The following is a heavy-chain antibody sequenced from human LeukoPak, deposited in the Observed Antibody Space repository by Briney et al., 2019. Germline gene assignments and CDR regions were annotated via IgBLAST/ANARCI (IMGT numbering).Heavy chain of an antibody. V-gene: IGHV4-59*11. CDR3: ARAESTAMVRYFDY. CDR1: GGCISSHY. J-gene: IGHJ4*02. D-gene: IGHD5-18*01. CDR2: IYYSGST. Sequence: SETLSLTCTVSGGCISSHYWSWIRQPPGKGLEWIGYIYYSGSTNYNPSLKSRVTISVDTSKNQFSLKLSSVTAADTAVYYCARAESTAMVRYFDYWGQGTLVTVSS.